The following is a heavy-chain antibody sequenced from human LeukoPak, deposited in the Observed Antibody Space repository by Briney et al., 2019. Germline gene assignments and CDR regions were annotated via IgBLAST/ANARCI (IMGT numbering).Heavy chain of an antibody. CDR2: IIPIFGTA. D-gene: IGHD6-13*01. V-gene: IGHV1-69*01. CDR3: ARDRGDWQHLVLDY. CDR1: GGTFSSYA. J-gene: IGHJ4*02. Sequence: SVKVSCKASGGTFSSYAISWVRQAPGQGLEWMGGIIPIFGTANYAQKFQGRVTITADESTSTAYMELSSLRSEGTAVYYCARDRGDWQHLVLDYWGQGTLVTVSS.